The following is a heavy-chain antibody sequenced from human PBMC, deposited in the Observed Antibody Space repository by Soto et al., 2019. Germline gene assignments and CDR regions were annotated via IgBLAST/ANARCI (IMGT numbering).Heavy chain of an antibody. Sequence: SCAASGFTFSSYAMHWVRQAPGKGLEWVAIISYDGSNKYYADSVKGRFTISRDNSKNTLYLQMNSLRVEDTAVYHRAKATAGLFDYWGQGALVTVSS. CDR2: ISYDGSNK. D-gene: IGHD6-13*01. CDR1: GFTFSSYA. J-gene: IGHJ4*02. CDR3: AKATAGLFDY. V-gene: IGHV3-30-3*01.